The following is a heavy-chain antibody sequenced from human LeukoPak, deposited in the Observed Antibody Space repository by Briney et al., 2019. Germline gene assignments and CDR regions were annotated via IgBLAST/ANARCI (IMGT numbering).Heavy chain of an antibody. V-gene: IGHV3-23*01. CDR1: GSTFSSYA. D-gene: IGHD6-13*01. CDR3: AKGGQQRVRFNWFDP. J-gene: IGHJ5*02. CDR2: ISGSGGTT. Sequence: GGSLRLSCAASGSTFSSYAMSWVRHTPRKGLEWVSSISGSGGTTYYADSVKGRFTISRDNSKHTLYLQMNRLRAEHTAVYYCAKGGQQRVRFNWFDPWGQGTLVTVSS.